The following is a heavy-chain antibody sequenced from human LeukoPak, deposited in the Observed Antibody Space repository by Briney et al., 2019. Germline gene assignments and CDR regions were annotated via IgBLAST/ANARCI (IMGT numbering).Heavy chain of an antibody. V-gene: IGHV3-23*01. D-gene: IGHD6-19*01. CDR2: ISGRGGTT. J-gene: IGHJ4*02. CDR1: GFIFSRYG. Sequence: GGSLRLSCAASGFIFSRYGMSWVRQAPGKGLEGVSAISGRGGTTYYADSVKGRFTISRDNSKNTLYLQINSLRAEDTAVYYCAKDHLPGIVVADRDYWGRGTLVTVSS. CDR3: AKDHLPGIVVADRDY.